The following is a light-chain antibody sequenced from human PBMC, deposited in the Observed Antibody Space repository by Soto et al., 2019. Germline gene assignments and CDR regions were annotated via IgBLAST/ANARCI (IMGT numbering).Light chain of an antibody. CDR1: QSVSSR. J-gene: IGKJ5*01. V-gene: IGKV3-20*01. CDR2: DAS. CDR3: QQYDNSPIT. Sequence: EVVLTQSPGTLSLSPGERATLSCRASQSVSSRLAWYQQKPGQPPSLLISDASTRASGVPYRFSGSGSGTYFTLTISRLEPEDFAVYYCQQYDNSPITFGQGTRLEIK.